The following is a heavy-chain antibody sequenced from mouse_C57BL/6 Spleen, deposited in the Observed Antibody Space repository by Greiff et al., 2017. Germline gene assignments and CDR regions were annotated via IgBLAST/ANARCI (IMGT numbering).Heavy chain of an antibody. CDR3: AREGGEYDSNGGFDD. J-gene: IGHJ2*01. V-gene: IGHV1-61*01. Sequence: QVQLQQPGAELVRPGSSVKLSCKASGYTFTSYWMDWVKQRPGQGLEWIGNIYPSDSETHYNQKFKDKATLTVDKSSSTAYMQLSSLTSEYSAVYYCAREGGEYDSNGGFDDWGQGTTLTVSS. D-gene: IGHD2-4*01. CDR1: GYTFTSYW. CDR2: IYPSDSET.